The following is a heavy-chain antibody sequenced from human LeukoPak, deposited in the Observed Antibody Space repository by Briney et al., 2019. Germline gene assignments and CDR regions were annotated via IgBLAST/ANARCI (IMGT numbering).Heavy chain of an antibody. D-gene: IGHD3-22*01. CDR3: ARESTYYYDSSGYSCFDY. V-gene: IGHV4-31*03. CDR2: IYYSGNT. Sequence: SATLSLTCTVSGDSSSSGAYYWSWIRQRPGKGLEWIGHIYYSGNTYYNPSLKSRLNISIDTSKNQFSLRLNSVTAADTAVYFCARESTYYYDSSGYSCFDYWGQGTLVTVSS. CDR1: GDSSSSGAYY. J-gene: IGHJ4*02.